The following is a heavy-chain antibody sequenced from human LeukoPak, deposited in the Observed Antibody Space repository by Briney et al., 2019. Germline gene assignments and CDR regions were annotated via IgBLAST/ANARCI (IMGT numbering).Heavy chain of an antibody. V-gene: IGHV3-48*01. D-gene: IGHD4-17*01. CDR1: GLTFSDFS. Sequence: GGSLRLSCAASGLTFSDFSMNWVRQAPGKGLEWVSYISSSSSTIYYADSVKGRFTISRDNAKNSLYLQMNSLRAEDTAVYYCARDSGGPITVTGRNYFDYWGQGTLVTVSS. CDR3: ARDSGGPITVTGRNYFDY. CDR2: ISSSSSTI. J-gene: IGHJ4*02.